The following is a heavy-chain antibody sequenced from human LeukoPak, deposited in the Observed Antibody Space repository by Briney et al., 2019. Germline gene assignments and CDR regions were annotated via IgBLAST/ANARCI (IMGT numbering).Heavy chain of an antibody. J-gene: IGHJ5*02. CDR3: ARGPRDVRYCSSTSCFNWFDP. V-gene: IGHV4-34*01. D-gene: IGHD2-2*01. CDR1: GGSFSGYY. CDR2: INHSGST. Sequence: SEPLSLTCAVYGGSFSGYYWSWIRQPPGKGLEWIGEINHSGSTNYNPSLKSRVTISVDTSKNQFSLKLSYVTAADTAVYYCARGPRDVRYCSSTSCFNWFDPWGQGTLVTVSS.